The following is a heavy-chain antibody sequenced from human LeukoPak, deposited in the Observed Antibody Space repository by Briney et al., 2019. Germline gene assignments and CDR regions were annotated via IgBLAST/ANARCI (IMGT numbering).Heavy chain of an antibody. CDR1: GFTFSSTY. J-gene: IGHJ4*02. D-gene: IGHD2-15*01. V-gene: IGHV3-53*01. CDR2: ICSGGNI. Sequence: GGSLRLSCAASGFTFSSTYMSWVRQAPGKGLEWVSVICSGGNIYYIDSVKGRFTISRDTSKNTLYLQMNSLRAEDTAVYFCASRHCSGGGCYFAGADPFDYWGQGTLVTVSS. CDR3: ASRHCSGGGCYFAGADPFDY.